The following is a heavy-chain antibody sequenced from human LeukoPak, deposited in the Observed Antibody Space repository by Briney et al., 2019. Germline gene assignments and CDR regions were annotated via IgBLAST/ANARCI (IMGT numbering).Heavy chain of an antibody. V-gene: IGHV3-21*01. J-gene: IGHJ4*02. CDR3: ARETGSGWYYFDY. CDR2: ISSGSDDI. Sequence: PGGFLRLSCAASGFTFRNFNMNWVRQAPGKGLEWVSSISSGSDDIYYADSVRGRFTISRDNGKNSMYLQMNSLRAEDTAIYYCARETGSGWYYFDYWGQGTLVTVSS. D-gene: IGHD6-13*01. CDR1: GFTFRNFN.